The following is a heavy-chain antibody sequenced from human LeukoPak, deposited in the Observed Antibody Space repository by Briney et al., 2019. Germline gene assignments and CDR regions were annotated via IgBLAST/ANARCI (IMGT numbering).Heavy chain of an antibody. V-gene: IGHV1-69*01. CDR1: GGTFSSYA. D-gene: IGHD3-22*01. CDR3: ARSGEYYDSSGYYYLPPHY. CDR2: IIPIFGTA. Sequence: SSVKVSCKASGGTFSSYAISWVRQASGQGLEWMGGIIPIFGTANYAQKFQGRVTITADESTSTAYMELSSLRSEDTAVYYCARSGEYYDSSGYYYLPPHYWGQGTLVTVSS. J-gene: IGHJ4*02.